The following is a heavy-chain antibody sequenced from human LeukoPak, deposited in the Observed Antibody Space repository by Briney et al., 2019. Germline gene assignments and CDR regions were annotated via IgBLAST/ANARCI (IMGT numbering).Heavy chain of an antibody. Sequence: GGSLRLSCAASGFTFGSYAMYWVRQAPGKGLEWVSGIFGSGGSAHYADSVKGRFTISRDNSKNTVYLQMDSLRSEDTATYYCAKTTTGYSSGRYPAWPIDYWGQGTLVTVSS. J-gene: IGHJ4*02. CDR3: AKTTTGYSSGRYPAWPIDY. CDR1: GFTFGSYA. D-gene: IGHD2-15*01. CDR2: IFGSGGSA. V-gene: IGHV3-23*01.